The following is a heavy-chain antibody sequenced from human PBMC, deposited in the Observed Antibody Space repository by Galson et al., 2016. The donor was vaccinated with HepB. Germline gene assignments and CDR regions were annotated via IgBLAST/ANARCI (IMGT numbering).Heavy chain of an antibody. V-gene: IGHV2-26*01. CDR1: GFSMTTGRAS. CDR3: ARTAHDYGNYALYY. D-gene: IGHD4-11*01. Sequence: PALVKPTQTLTLTCTVSGFSMTTGRASVSWIRQPPGKALGWLAQIFSNDEKSYRTSLTSRLTISKDTSKRQVVLIMTNVDPTDTATYYRARTAHDYGNYALYYWGQGVLVTVSS. J-gene: IGHJ4*02. CDR2: IFSNDEK.